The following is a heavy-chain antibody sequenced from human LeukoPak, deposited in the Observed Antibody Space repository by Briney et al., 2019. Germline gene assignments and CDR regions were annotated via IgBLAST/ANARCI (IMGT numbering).Heavy chain of an antibody. V-gene: IGHV1-69*05. CDR1: GYTFTGYY. CDR2: IIPIFGTA. Sequence: SVNVSCKASGYTFTGYYMHWVRQAPGQGREWMGGIIPIFGTANYAQKFQGRVTITTDESTSTAYMELSSLRSEDTAVYYCARLCCDYYPEYFDYWGQGTLVTVSS. CDR3: ARLCCDYYPEYFDY. J-gene: IGHJ4*02. D-gene: IGHD3-22*01.